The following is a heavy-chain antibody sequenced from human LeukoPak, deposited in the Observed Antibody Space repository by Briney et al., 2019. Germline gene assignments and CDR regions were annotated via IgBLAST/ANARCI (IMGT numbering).Heavy chain of an antibody. CDR3: ARGGYGSGSYELPKLDY. J-gene: IGHJ4*02. D-gene: IGHD3-10*01. V-gene: IGHV3-21*01. CDR1: GITFTSYN. Sequence: GGSLRLSCVASGITFTSYNMNWVRLSPGKGLEWVSSISTTSRYIYYADSVRGRFTISRDNAKNTLYLQMNSLRVEDTAIYYCARGGYGSGSYELPKLDYWGQGTLVTVSS. CDR2: ISTTSRYI.